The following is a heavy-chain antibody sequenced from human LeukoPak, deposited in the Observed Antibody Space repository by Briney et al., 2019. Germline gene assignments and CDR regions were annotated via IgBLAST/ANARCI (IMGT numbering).Heavy chain of an antibody. J-gene: IGHJ4*02. CDR2: ASGSGGST. CDR1: GFTFSSYA. V-gene: IGHV3-23*01. CDR3: ARNDYAPTFDY. Sequence: GGSLRLSCAASGFTFSSYAMSWVRQAPGKGLEWVSSASGSGGSTYYADSVKGRFTISRDNSKNTLYLQMNSLRAEDTAVYYCARNDYAPTFDYWGQGTLVTVSS. D-gene: IGHD4-17*01.